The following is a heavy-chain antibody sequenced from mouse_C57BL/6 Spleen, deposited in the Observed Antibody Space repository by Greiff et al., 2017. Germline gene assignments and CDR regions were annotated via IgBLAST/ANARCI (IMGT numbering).Heavy chain of an antibody. J-gene: IGHJ2*01. CDR2: IYPGDGDT. CDR1: GYAFSSYW. Sequence: QVQLKQSGAELVKPGASVKISCKASGYAFSSYWLNWVKQRPGKGLEWIGQIYPGDGDTNYNGKFKGKATLTADKSSSTAYMQLSSLTSEDSAVYFCARKALLTGTYFDYWGQGTTRTVSS. D-gene: IGHD4-1*01. CDR3: ARKALLTGTYFDY. V-gene: IGHV1-80*01.